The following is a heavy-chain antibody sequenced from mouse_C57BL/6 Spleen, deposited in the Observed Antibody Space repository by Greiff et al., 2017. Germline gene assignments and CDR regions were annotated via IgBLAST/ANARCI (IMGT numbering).Heavy chain of an antibody. D-gene: IGHD1-1*01. CDR3: ARFITTVYYFDY. V-gene: IGHV1-50*01. CDR1: GYTFTSYW. Sequence: QVQLQQSGAELVKPGASVKLSCKASGYTFTSYWMQWVKQRPGQGLEWIGEIDPSDSYTNYNQKFKGKATLTVDTSSSTAYMQLSSLTSEDSAVYYCARFITTVYYFDYWGQGTTLTVSS. CDR2: IDPSDSYT. J-gene: IGHJ2*01.